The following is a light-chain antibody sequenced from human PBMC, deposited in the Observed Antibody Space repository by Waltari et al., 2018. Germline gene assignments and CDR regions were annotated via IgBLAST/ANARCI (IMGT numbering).Light chain of an antibody. CDR3: QQYGTSSYT. Sequence: VLTQSPGTLSLSPGERATLSGRASQSVSSSYFAWYQQKPGQAPRLLIYGASSRATGIPDRFSGSGSGTDFTLTISRLEPEDFAVYYCQQYGTSSYTFGQGTKLEIK. J-gene: IGKJ2*01. CDR1: QSVSSSY. V-gene: IGKV3-20*01. CDR2: GAS.